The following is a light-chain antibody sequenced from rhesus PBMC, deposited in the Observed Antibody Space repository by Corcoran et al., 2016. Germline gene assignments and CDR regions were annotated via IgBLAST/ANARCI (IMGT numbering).Light chain of an antibody. Sequence: QVILTQSPATLSLSLGERVTLSCRASQSVSPYLAWYQQKPGPAPRLLIYGASTRATGISDRFSGSGSGTDFTLTITSLEPEDVGVYHCYQHSSGYSFGQGTKVEIK. CDR1: QSVSPY. V-gene: IGKV3-10*01. CDR2: GAS. J-gene: IGKJ2*01. CDR3: YQHSSGYS.